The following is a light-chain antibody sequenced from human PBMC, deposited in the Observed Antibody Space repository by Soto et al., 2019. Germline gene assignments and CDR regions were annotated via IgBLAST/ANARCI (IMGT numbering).Light chain of an antibody. CDR3: QQSYNTTWT. J-gene: IGKJ1*01. CDR2: TTS. CDR1: YNIRNS. V-gene: IGKV1-39*01. Sequence: DIQMTQSPSSLSASVGDRVTITCRANYNIRNSLNWYQQKPREAPKLLIYTTSSLQSGVPSRFSGSGSETDFTLTISSLQPEDFATYSCQQSYNTTWTFGQGTKVEIK.